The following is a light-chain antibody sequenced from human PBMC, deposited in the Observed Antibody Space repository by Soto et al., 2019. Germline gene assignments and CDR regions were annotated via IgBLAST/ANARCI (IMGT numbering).Light chain of an antibody. CDR3: QQYKDYVYT. CDR2: DVS. CDR1: QTVERW. Sequence: ILMTQSPSSLSASVGDRVIITCRASQTVERWMAWYQQKPGKAPKLLISDVSTLERGVPSRFSGSGSATEFTLTISGLQPDDFATYYCQQYKDYVYTFGQGTKVDIK. J-gene: IGKJ2*01. V-gene: IGKV1-5*01.